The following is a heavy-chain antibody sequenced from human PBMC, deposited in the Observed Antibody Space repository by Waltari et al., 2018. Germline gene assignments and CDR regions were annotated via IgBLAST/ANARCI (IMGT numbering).Heavy chain of an antibody. Sequence: QVQLQESGPGLVKPSETLSLTCTVSGGSISSYYWSWIRQPPGKGLEWIEYIYYSGSTNYNPALKSRVTIPVDTSKNQCSLKLSAVTAADTAVYDCARDYLDSSGWLWDAFDIGGQGTMVTVSS. J-gene: IGHJ3*02. V-gene: IGHV4-59*01. CDR2: IYYSGST. CDR1: GGSISSYY. D-gene: IGHD3-22*01. CDR3: ARDYLDSSGWLWDAFDI.